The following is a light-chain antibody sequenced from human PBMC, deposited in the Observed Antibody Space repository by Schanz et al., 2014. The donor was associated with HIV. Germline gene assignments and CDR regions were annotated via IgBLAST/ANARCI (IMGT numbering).Light chain of an antibody. Sequence: EIVLTQSPATLSLSPGERATLSCRASQSVSRYLAWFQQKPGQAPRLLIYSASTRATGIPARFSGSGSGTEFTLTISSLQSEDFAVYYCQQYNNWPYSFGQGTKLEIK. CDR3: QQYNNWPYS. CDR1: QSVSRY. J-gene: IGKJ2*03. V-gene: IGKV3-15*01. CDR2: SAS.